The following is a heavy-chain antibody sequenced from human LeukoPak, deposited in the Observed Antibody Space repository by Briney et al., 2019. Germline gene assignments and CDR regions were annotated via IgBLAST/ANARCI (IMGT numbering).Heavy chain of an antibody. CDR3: AKDKEYSSSSDFDY. CDR1: GFTFDDYD. V-gene: IGHV3-9*01. J-gene: IGHJ4*02. CDR2: ISWNSGSI. Sequence: PGRSLRLSCAASGFTFDDYDMHWVRQAPGKGLEWVSGISWNSGSIGYADSVKGRFTISRDNAKNSLYLQMNSLRAEDTALYYCAKDKEYSSSSDFDYWGQGTLVTVSS. D-gene: IGHD6-6*01.